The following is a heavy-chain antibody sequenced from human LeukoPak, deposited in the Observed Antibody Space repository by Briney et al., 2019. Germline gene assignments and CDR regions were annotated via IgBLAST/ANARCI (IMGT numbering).Heavy chain of an antibody. D-gene: IGHD3-10*01. CDR3: ARVDYSGSGSYYGNWFDP. J-gene: IGHJ5*02. CDR1: GCTFTRYD. V-gene: IGHV1-8*01. CDR2: MNPNSGKT. Sequence: GASVTVSCMASGCTFTRYDMNWVGQAAGQELEWMGWMNPNSGKTGYAQKFQGRVTMTSDTSISTAYMELRSLRSEDTAVYYCARVDYSGSGSYYGNWFDPWGQGTLVTVSS.